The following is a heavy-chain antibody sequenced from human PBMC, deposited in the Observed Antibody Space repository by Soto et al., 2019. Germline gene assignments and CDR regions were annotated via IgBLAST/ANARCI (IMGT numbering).Heavy chain of an antibody. CDR3: ARLGYTAAFNI. Sequence: GASLKISGEGSGYSFTTSWSAWVRQMPGKGLEWMGIIYPSDSDARYTPSFQGQVTISADKSISTAYLQWGSLKASDTAMYYCARLGYTAAFNIWGQGTMVTVSS. CDR1: GYSFTTSW. D-gene: IGHD1-1*01. V-gene: IGHV5-51*01. J-gene: IGHJ3*02. CDR2: IYPSDSDA.